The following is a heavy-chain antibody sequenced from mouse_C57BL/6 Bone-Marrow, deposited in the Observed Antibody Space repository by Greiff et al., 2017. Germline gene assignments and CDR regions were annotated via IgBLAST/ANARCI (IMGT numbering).Heavy chain of an antibody. CDR3: ARGDRVDY. V-gene: IGHV1-15*01. CDR2: IDPETGGT. Sequence: VQLQQSGAELVRPGASVTLSCKASGYTFTDYEMHWVKQTPVHGLEWIGAIDPETGGTAYNQKFKGKAILTADKSSSTAYMELRSLTSEDSAVYYCARGDRVDYWGKGTSVTVSS. J-gene: IGHJ4*01. CDR1: GYTFTDYE.